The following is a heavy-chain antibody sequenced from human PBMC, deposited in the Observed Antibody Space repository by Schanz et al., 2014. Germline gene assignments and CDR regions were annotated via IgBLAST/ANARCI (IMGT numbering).Heavy chain of an antibody. CDR2: IKQDGSAK. D-gene: IGHD4-17*01. CDR3: ARVLGGDEGLDQ. J-gene: IGHJ4*02. CDR1: GFTFSRYW. Sequence: EVQLVESGGGLVQPGGSLRLCCVASGFTFSRYWMTWVRQAPEKGLEWVANIKQDGSAKNYVDSVKGRFTISRDNPKNSLCLQMNSLRAEDTALYYCARVLGGDEGLDQWGQGTLVTVSS. V-gene: IGHV3-7*01.